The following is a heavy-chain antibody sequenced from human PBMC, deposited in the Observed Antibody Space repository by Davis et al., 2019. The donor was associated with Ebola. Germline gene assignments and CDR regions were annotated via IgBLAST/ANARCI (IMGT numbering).Heavy chain of an antibody. D-gene: IGHD2-15*01. CDR2: ISYSGGST. J-gene: IGHJ6*04. Sequence: GGSLRLSCAASGFTFSAYSMAWVRQAPGKGLEWVSAISYSGGSTYNADSVKGRFTISRDNSKNTLYLQMNSLRAEDTAVYYCAAPSYCGGGSCYSPYYYFGMDVWGKGTTVTVSS. CDR3: AAPSYCGGGSCYSPYYYFGMDV. V-gene: IGHV3-23*01. CDR1: GFTFSAYS.